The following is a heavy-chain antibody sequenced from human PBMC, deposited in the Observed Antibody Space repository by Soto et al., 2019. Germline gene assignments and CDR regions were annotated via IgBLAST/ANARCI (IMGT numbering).Heavy chain of an antibody. D-gene: IGHD1-7*01. Sequence: GGSLRLSCAASGFTFSSYSMNWVRQAPGKGLEWVSYISSSSSTIYYADSVKGRFTISRDNAKNSLYLQMNSLRDEDTAVYYCARDRKAGTTSNWFDPWGQGTLVTVSS. V-gene: IGHV3-48*02. J-gene: IGHJ5*02. CDR3: ARDRKAGTTSNWFDP. CDR1: GFTFSSYS. CDR2: ISSSSSTI.